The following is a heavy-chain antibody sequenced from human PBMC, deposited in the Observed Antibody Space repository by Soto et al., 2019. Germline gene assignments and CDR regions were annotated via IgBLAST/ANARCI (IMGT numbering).Heavy chain of an antibody. V-gene: IGHV4-31*03. Sequence: QVQLQESGPGLVKPSQTLSLTCTVSGGSISSGGYYWSWIRQHPGKGLAWIGYIYYSGSTYYNPSLKSRVTISVDTSKNQFALKLSSVTAADTAVYYCARGGQAAGTRPFDYWGQGTLVTVSS. CDR3: ARGGQAAGTRPFDY. D-gene: IGHD6-13*01. J-gene: IGHJ4*02. CDR2: IYYSGST. CDR1: GGSISSGGYY.